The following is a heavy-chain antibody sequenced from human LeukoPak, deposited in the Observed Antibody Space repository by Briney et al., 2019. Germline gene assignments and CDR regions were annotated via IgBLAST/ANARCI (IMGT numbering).Heavy chain of an antibody. CDR3: ARRYCSSTSCNPYFFDY. Sequence: GESLKISCKGSGYTFTNYYIGWVRHTPGKGLEWMAIISPGDSDARYSPSFQGQVTISADKSISTAYLRWSSLKASDTAMYYCARRYCSSTSCNPYFFDYWGQGTLVTVSS. CDR2: ISPGDSDA. CDR1: GYTFTNYY. V-gene: IGHV5-51*01. J-gene: IGHJ4*02. D-gene: IGHD2-2*01.